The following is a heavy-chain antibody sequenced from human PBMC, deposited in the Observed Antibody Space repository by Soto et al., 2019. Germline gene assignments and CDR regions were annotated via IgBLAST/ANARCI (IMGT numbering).Heavy chain of an antibody. CDR3: AKDWGETCWYKGFDS. Sequence: QVQLGESGGGLVQPGTSLRLSCAASGFTFSTHGMHWVRQAPGKGLQWVAMISHDGSAKHYVDSVKGRFTISRDTSKNALFLQMDSLRVEDTAIYYCAKDWGETCWYKGFDSWGQGTLVTVAS. CDR2: ISHDGSAK. V-gene: IGHV3-30*18. D-gene: IGHD6-13*01. J-gene: IGHJ5*01. CDR1: GFTFSTHG.